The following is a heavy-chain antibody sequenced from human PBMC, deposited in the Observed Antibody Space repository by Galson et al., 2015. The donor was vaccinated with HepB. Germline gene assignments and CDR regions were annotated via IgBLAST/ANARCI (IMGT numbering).Heavy chain of an antibody. J-gene: IGHJ6*02. CDR1: GYTFTSYY. CDR3: ASPYRGLPDYYCYGMDV. V-gene: IGHV1-46*01. Sequence: SVKVSCKASGYTFTSYYMHWVRQAPGQGLEWMGIINPSGGSTSYAQKFQGRVTMTRDTSTSTVYMELSSLRSEDTAVYYCASPYRGLPDYYCYGMDVWGQGTTVTVSS. CDR2: INPSGGST. D-gene: IGHD2-21*02.